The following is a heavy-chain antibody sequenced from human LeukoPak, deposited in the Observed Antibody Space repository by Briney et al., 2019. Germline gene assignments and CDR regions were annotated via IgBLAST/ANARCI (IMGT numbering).Heavy chain of an antibody. V-gene: IGHV1-2*02. CDR1: GYTFTGYY. CDR2: INPNSGGT. Sequence: ASVKVSCKASGYTFTGYYMHWVRQAPGQGLEWMGWINPNSGGTNSAQKLQGRVTMTTDTSTSTAYMELRSLRSDDTAVYYCATSRAYYDSSGYYYFDYWGQGTLVTVSS. CDR3: ATSRAYYDSSGYYYFDY. D-gene: IGHD3-22*01. J-gene: IGHJ4*02.